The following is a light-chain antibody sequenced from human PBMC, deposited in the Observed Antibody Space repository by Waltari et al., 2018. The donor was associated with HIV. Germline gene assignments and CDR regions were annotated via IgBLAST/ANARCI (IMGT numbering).Light chain of an antibody. Sequence: DIVMTQTPDSLPVSLGERTTINCKSSQSVFLSSNNKNYLAWYQQKPGQPPKLLIYWASTRKFGVPDRFSGSGSGTDFTLTISSLQAEDVAVYYCQQYYSPPLTFGGGTKVEIK. CDR1: QSVFLSSNNKNY. V-gene: IGKV4-1*01. J-gene: IGKJ4*01. CDR3: QQYYSPPLT. CDR2: WAS.